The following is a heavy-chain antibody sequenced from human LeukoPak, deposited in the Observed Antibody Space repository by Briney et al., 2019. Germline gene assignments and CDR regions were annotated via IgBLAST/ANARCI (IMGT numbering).Heavy chain of an antibody. CDR3: AKYYYDSSGSIDY. D-gene: IGHD3-22*01. CDR1: GFTFSSYA. V-gene: IGHV3-23*01. J-gene: IGHJ4*02. Sequence: GGSLRLSCAASGFTFSSYAMSWVRQAPGKGLEWVSAISGSGGSTYYADSVKGRFTISRDNSKNTLYPQMNSLRAEDTAVYYCAKYYYDSSGSIDYWGQGTLVTVSS. CDR2: ISGSGGST.